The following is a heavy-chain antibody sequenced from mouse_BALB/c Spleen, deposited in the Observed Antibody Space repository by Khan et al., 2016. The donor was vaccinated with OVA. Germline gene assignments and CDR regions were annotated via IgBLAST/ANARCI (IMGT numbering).Heavy chain of an antibody. CDR3: TRRNWDVAWFAY. CDR2: IYPGNTDT. Sequence: EVQLQQSGTVLARPGASVKMSCKASGYTFTSYWMHWVKQRPGQGLEWIGDIYPGNTDTNYNQKFKGKAKLTAVTSTSTAYMELYSLTTEDSAVYYCTRRNWDVAWFAYWGQGTLVTVSA. V-gene: IGHV1-5*01. D-gene: IGHD4-1*01. CDR1: GYTFTSYW. J-gene: IGHJ3*01.